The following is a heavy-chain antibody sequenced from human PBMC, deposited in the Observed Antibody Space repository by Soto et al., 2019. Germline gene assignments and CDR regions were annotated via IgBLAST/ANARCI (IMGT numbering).Heavy chain of an antibody. CDR1: GGSISSYY. CDR2: IYYSGST. J-gene: IGHJ4*02. V-gene: IGHV4-59*01. Sequence: GRTSETLSLTCTVSGGSISSYYWSWIRQPPGKGLEWIGYIYYSGSTNYNPSLKSRVTISVDTSKNQFSLKLSSVTAADTAVYYCARVVNWAFDYWGQGTLVIVSS. D-gene: IGHD7-27*01. CDR3: ARVVNWAFDY.